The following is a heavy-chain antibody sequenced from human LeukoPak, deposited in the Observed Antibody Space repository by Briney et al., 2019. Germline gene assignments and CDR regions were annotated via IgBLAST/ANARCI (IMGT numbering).Heavy chain of an antibody. CDR1: GFTFSSYA. CDR3: ARRDDHNGRDY. V-gene: IGHV3-30*14. J-gene: IGHJ4*02. CDR2: ISYDGSNK. D-gene: IGHD5-24*01. Sequence: GGSLRLSCAASGFTFSSYAMHWVRQAPGKGLEWVAVISYDGSNKYYADSVKGRFTISRDNSKNTVYLQMNSLRAEDTAMYYCARRDDHNGRDYWGQGTLVTVSS.